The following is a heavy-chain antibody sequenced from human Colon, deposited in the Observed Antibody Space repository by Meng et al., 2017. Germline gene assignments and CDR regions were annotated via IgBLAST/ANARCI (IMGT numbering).Heavy chain of an antibody. Sequence: LQGSGPGLAKPSPTLSLTCDISGIYIGTGDYFSWIRQFPGKGLEWIGHVYYTGSANYNPSLKSRVTISVDTSKNHFSLNLTSVTAADTAVYYCARGRGSYSSIDFWGQGTLVTASS. CDR2: VYYTGSA. J-gene: IGHJ4*02. CDR3: ARGRGSYSSIDF. CDR1: GIYIGTGDYF. D-gene: IGHD1-26*01. V-gene: IGHV4-61*03.